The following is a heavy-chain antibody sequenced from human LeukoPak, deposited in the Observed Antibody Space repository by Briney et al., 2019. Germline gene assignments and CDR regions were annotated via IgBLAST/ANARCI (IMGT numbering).Heavy chain of an antibody. CDR1: GGTFSSYA. D-gene: IGHD4-17*01. CDR3: ATNYGDYENAFDI. Sequence: SVKVSCKASGGTFSSYAISWVRQAPGQGLEWMGRIIPILGIANYAQKFQGRVTITADKSTSTAYMELSSLRSEDTAVYYCATNYGDYENAFDIRGQGTMVTVSS. V-gene: IGHV1-69*04. CDR2: IIPILGIA. J-gene: IGHJ3*02.